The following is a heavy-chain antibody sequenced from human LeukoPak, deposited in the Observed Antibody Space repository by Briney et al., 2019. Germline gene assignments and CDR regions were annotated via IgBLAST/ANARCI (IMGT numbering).Heavy chain of an antibody. V-gene: IGHV3-23*01. J-gene: IGHJ4*02. CDR3: AKTGAIFEVVITPFDY. CDR1: GFSFSSYA. Sequence: GGSLRLSCAASGFSFSSYAMSWLLQAPGKGLEWVTDIGGGVGSTYYAYSVKGRFTIARDNSKITLYLQMNSLRALHTAVYYCAKTGAIFEVVITPFDYWGQGTLVTVSS. D-gene: IGHD3-3*01. CDR2: IGGGVGST.